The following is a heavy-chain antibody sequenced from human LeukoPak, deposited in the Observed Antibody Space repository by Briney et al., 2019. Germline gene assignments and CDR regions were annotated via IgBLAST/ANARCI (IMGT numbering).Heavy chain of an antibody. CDR2: IYYSGST. V-gene: IGHV4-59*12. J-gene: IGHJ5*02. Sequence: SETLSLTCTVSGGSISSYYWSWIRQPPGKGLEWIGYIYYSGSTNYNPSLKSRVTISVDTSKNQSSLKLSSVTAADTAVYYCARVLVIAAARWFDPWGQGTLVTVSS. CDR3: ARVLVIAAARWFDP. D-gene: IGHD6-13*01. CDR1: GGSISSYY.